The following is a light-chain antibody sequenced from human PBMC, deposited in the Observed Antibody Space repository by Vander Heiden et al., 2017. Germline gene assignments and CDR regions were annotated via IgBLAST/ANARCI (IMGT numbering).Light chain of an antibody. CDR2: AAS. V-gene: IGKV1-9*01. J-gene: IGKJ4*01. Sequence: DIQLTQSPSFVSASVGDRVTITCRASQAVGNFLAWYRQKPGNAPELLIYAASTLHSGVPSRISGSGFATDFTLTISSLQPEDFANYYCQQLNSYPITFGGGTKVEI. CDR3: QQLNSYPIT. CDR1: QAVGNF.